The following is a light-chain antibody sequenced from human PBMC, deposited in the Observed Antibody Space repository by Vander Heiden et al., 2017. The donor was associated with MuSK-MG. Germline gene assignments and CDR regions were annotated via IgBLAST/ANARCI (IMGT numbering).Light chain of an antibody. CDR2: EVS. Sequence: QPALTQPASVSGSPGQSITISCTATSTDIGDYDYVSWYQLRPGIAPKVMCYEVSHRPSGVSDRFSGSKSGNTASLTTSGLQAEEEADYYGASYTSTATLVVFGAGTKLTVL. V-gene: IGLV2-14*01. CDR1: STDIGDYDY. CDR3: ASYTSTATLVV. J-gene: IGLJ2*01.